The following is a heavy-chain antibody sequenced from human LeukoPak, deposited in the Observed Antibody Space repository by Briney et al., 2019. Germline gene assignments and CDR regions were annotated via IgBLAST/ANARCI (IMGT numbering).Heavy chain of an antibody. V-gene: IGHV3-21*01. Sequence: GGSLRLSCAASGFTFSSYSMNWVRQAPGKGLEWVSSISSSSSYIYYADSVKGRFTISRDNAKNSLYLQMNSLRADDTAVYYCARDTSSSSADDAFDIWGQGTMVTVSS. CDR3: ARDTSSSSADDAFDI. D-gene: IGHD6-6*01. J-gene: IGHJ3*02. CDR1: GFTFSSYS. CDR2: ISSSSSYI.